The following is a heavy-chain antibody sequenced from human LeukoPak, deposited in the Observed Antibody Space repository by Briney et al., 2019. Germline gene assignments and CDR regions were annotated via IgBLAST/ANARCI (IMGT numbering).Heavy chain of an antibody. CDR2: ISAYNGNT. Sequence: ASVKVSCKASGYTFTSYGISWVRQAPGQGLEWMWWISAYNGNTNYAQKLQGRVTMTTDTSTSTAYMELRSLRSDDTAVYYCARAALGLSYADFDYWRRGTLVTVSS. D-gene: IGHD3-16*01. J-gene: IGHJ4*02. CDR1: GYTFTSYG. CDR3: ARAALGLSYADFDY. V-gene: IGHV1-18*01.